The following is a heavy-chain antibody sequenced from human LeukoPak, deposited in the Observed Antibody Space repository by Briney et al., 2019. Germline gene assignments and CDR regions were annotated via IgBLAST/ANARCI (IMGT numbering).Heavy chain of an antibody. CDR3: ASISRVGTFSVYFDY. J-gene: IGHJ4*02. D-gene: IGHD2/OR15-2a*01. Sequence: PSETLSLTCTVSGGSISSSSYYWGWIRQPPGKGLEWIGSIYYSGSTYYNPSLKSRVTISVDTSKNQFSLKLSSVTAADTAVYYCASISRVGTFSVYFDYWGQGTLVTVSS. CDR1: GGSISSSSYY. CDR2: IYYSGST. V-gene: IGHV4-39*07.